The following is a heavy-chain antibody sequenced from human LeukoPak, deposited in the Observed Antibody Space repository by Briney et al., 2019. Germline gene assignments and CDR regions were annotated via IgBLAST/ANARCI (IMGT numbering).Heavy chain of an antibody. D-gene: IGHD3-10*01. J-gene: IGHJ4*02. CDR1: GFTFSSYA. Sequence: GGSLRLSCAASGFTFSSYAMHWVRQAPGKGLEWVAAISAEGDIQIYLDSVMGRFTISRDNSKSTLYLQMNSLRIEDTGFYYCTRDMIRGVPDYIDYWGQGTLVTVSS. CDR2: ISAEGDIQ. V-gene: IGHV3-30-3*01. CDR3: TRDMIRGVPDYIDY.